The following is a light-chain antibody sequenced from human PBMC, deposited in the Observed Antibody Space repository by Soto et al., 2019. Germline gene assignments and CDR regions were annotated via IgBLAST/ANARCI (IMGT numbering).Light chain of an antibody. CDR3: QQYNNWPPLT. Sequence: EIVMTQSPATLSMSPGERATLSCSASQSVSNNLAWYQQKPGQAPRLLIYGASTRATGIPARFSGSGSGTEFTLTISSLQSEDFAVYYCQQYNNWPPLTFGGGTKVEIK. V-gene: IGKV3D-15*01. CDR1: QSVSNN. CDR2: GAS. J-gene: IGKJ4*01.